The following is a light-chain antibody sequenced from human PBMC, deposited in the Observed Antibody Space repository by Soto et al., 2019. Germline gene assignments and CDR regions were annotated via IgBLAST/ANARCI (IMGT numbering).Light chain of an antibody. V-gene: IGKV4-1*01. CDR1: QSVLYSSNNNNY. J-gene: IGKJ2*02. CDR3: QQRSNWPRT. CDR2: WAS. Sequence: DIVMTQSPDSLAVSLGERATINCKSSQSVLYSSNNNNYLAWYQQKPGQPPKLLIYWASTRESGVPDRFSGSGSGTDFTLTISSLQAEDVAVYYCQQRSNWPRTFGQGTKLEIK.